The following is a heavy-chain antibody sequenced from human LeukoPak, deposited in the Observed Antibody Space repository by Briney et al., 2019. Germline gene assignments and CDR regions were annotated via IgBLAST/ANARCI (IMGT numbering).Heavy chain of an antibody. V-gene: IGHV5-51*01. CDR1: GYSFTSYW. CDR2: IYPGDSDT. J-gene: IGHJ4*02. CDR3: ARQRVGATDY. Sequence: GESLKISCQASGYSFTSYWIGWVRQMPGKGLEWMGIIYPGDSDTRYSPSFQGQVTIPADKSVRTAYLQWSSLKASDTAMYYCARQRVGATDYWGQGTLVTVSS. D-gene: IGHD2-15*01.